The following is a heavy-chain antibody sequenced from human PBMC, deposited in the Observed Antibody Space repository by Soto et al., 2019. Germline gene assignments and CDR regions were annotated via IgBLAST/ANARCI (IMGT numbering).Heavy chain of an antibody. J-gene: IGHJ6*02. CDR2: ISSSSSYI. Sequence: PGGSLRLSCAASGFTSSSYSMNWVRQAPGKGLEWVSSISSSSSYIYYADSVKGRFTISRDNARKSLYLQMNSLRAEDTAVYYCARAASYGDRNDYYYYYGMDVWGQGTTVTVSS. CDR1: GFTSSSYS. CDR3: ARAASYGDRNDYYYYYGMDV. D-gene: IGHD4-17*01. V-gene: IGHV3-21*01.